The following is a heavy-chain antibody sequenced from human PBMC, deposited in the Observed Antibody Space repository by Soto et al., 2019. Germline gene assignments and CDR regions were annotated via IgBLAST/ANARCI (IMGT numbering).Heavy chain of an antibody. Sequence: EVRLVESGGGLVQPGGSLRLSCAASGFTFSSYWMHWVRQAPGKGLVWVSRINNDGSGTHYADSVKGRFTISRDNAKNTLYLQMNSLRAEDTAVYYCARGPVAVDYGMDVWGQGTTVTASS. CDR1: GFTFSSYW. V-gene: IGHV3-74*01. CDR2: INNDGSGT. CDR3: ARGPVAVDYGMDV. D-gene: IGHD2-15*01. J-gene: IGHJ6*02.